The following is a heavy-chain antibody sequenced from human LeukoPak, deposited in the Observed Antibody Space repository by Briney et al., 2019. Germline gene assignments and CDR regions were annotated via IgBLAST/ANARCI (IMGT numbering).Heavy chain of an antibody. CDR1: GYSFTTYW. CDR2: IYPGDSDT. CDR3: ARQFRDSSGYYSYYFDY. J-gene: IGHJ4*02. Sequence: GESLKISCKGAGYSFTTYWIGWVRQMPGRGLEWMGIIYPGDSDTRYSPSFQGQVTISADKSISTAYLQWSSLKASDTAMYYCARQFRDSSGYYSYYFDYWGQGTLVTVSS. D-gene: IGHD3-22*01. V-gene: IGHV5-51*01.